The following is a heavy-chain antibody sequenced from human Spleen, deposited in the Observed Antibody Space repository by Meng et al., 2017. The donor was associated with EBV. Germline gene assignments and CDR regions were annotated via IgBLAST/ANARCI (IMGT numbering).Heavy chain of an antibody. J-gene: IGHJ4*02. CDR2: INQSGSI. CDR1: GGSFSSYY. CDR3: ARGPYYE. D-gene: IGHD1-26*01. Sequence: QVQLQQWGAGLLKPSETLSLTCAFSGGSFSSYYWSWIRQPPGKGLEWIGEINQSGSIYYNPSLMGRVTISGDTSRNQFSLKLISVTAADTAVYYCARGPYYEWGQGTLVTVSS. V-gene: IGHV4-34*01.